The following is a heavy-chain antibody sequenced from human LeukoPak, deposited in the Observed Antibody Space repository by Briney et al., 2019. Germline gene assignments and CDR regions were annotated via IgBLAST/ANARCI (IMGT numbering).Heavy chain of an antibody. D-gene: IGHD1-26*01. Sequence: GGSLRLSCAASGFTFSTYAMSWVRQAPGKGLEWVSVIYSGGSTYYADSVKGRFTISRDNSKNTLYLQMNSLRAEDTAVYYCARGTRGSYWFDYWGQGTLVTVSS. CDR2: IYSGGST. CDR3: ARGTRGSYWFDY. J-gene: IGHJ4*02. CDR1: GFTFSTYA. V-gene: IGHV3-66*01.